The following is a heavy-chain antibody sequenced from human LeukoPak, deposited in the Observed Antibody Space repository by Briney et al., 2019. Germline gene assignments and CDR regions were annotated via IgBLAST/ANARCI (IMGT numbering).Heavy chain of an antibody. J-gene: IGHJ6*03. V-gene: IGHV4-39*07. CDR3: ARAGGYFYYMDV. CDR2: IFYDGTT. CDR1: GGSMSSGTNY. Sequence: SETLSLTCTVPGGSMSSGTNYWGWVRQPPGKGLEWFGTIFYDGTTYYNPSLKSRVTISVDPSKNQFSLKLTSVTAADTAVYYCARAGGYFYYMDVWGKGTTVTVSS. D-gene: IGHD3-10*01.